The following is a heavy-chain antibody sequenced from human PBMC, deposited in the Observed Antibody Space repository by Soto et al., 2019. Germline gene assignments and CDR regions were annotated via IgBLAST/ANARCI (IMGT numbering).Heavy chain of an antibody. CDR3: ARMEYDSSGYYEKAFDI. CDR2: IIPIFGTA. J-gene: IGHJ3*02. Sequence: QVQLVQSGAEVKKPGSSVKVSCKASGGTFSSYAISWVRQAPGHGLEWMGGIIPIFGTANYAQKFQGRVTITADESTSTAYMELSSLRSEDTAVYYCARMEYDSSGYYEKAFDIWGQGTMVTVSS. V-gene: IGHV1-69*01. CDR1: GGTFSSYA. D-gene: IGHD3-22*01.